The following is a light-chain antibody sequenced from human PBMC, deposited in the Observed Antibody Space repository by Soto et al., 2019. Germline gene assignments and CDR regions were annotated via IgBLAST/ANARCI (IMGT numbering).Light chain of an antibody. V-gene: IGKV1-39*01. J-gene: IGKJ3*01. CDR2: EAS. Sequence: DIPMTQSPSPPSASVGDRVDITCRTSQSVSSYLNWYQAKPGKAPKLLIYEASSLESGVPSRFSGSGSGTDFTLTISSLQPEDSATYYCQQSYSTPPFTFGPGTRVDI. CDR3: QQSYSTPPFT. CDR1: QSVSSY.